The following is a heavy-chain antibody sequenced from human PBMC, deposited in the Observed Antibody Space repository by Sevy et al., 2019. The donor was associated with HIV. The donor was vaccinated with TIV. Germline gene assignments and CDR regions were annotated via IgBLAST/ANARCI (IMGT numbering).Heavy chain of an antibody. D-gene: IGHD3-10*01. V-gene: IGHV3-23*01. CDR2: VSGSGGST. CDR3: ARDSSVLLWFGNYGMDV. CDR1: GFTFSSYA. Sequence: GGSLRLSCAASGFTFSSYAMNWVRQAPGKGLEWVSAVSGSGGSTYYADSVKGRFTISRDNSKNTLYLQMNSLRAEDTAVYYCARDSSVLLWFGNYGMDVWGQGTTVTVSS. J-gene: IGHJ6*02.